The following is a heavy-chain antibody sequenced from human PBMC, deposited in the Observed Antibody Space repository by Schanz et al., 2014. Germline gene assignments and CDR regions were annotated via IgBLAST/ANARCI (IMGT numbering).Heavy chain of an antibody. CDR3: ASADYTNYFDY. D-gene: IGHD4-4*01. V-gene: IGHV3-30*04. CDR2: ISYDGRSK. CDR1: GFKFSIYA. Sequence: QVQLVDSGGGVVQPGRSLRLSCAASGFKFSIYAMHWVRQAPGKGLEWVAVISYDGRSKDYADSVKGRFTISRDNSKNTVFLHMNSLGGEDTAVYYCASADYTNYFDYWGQGTLVTVSS. J-gene: IGHJ4*02.